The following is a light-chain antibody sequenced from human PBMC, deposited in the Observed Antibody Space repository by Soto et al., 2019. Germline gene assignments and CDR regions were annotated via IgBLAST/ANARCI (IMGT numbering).Light chain of an antibody. Sequence: EIVLTQSPATLSLSPGERATLSCRASQSVSSYLAWYQQKPGQAPRLLIYDASNRATGIPARFSGSGSGTDFTLTISSLGPEDFAVYYCQQRTDRPPWTFGQGTKVDIK. J-gene: IGKJ1*01. CDR2: DAS. CDR1: QSVSSY. CDR3: QQRTDRPPWT. V-gene: IGKV3-11*01.